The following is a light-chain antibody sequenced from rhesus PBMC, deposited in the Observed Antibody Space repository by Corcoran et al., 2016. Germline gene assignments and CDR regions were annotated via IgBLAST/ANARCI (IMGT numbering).Light chain of an antibody. J-gene: IGKJ2*01. CDR1: QGISSW. CDR3: QQYSSRPYS. CDR2: KAS. Sequence: DIQMTQSPSSLSASVGDTVTITCRASQGISSWLAWYQQKPGKAHKLLIYKASSLQSGVPSRVSGSGSGTDFTLPISSLQSEDFATYYCQQYSSRPYSFGQGTKVEIE. V-gene: IGKV1-22*01.